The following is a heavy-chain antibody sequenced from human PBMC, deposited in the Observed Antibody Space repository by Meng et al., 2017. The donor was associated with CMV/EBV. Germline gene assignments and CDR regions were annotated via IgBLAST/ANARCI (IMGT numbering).Heavy chain of an antibody. J-gene: IGHJ4*02. D-gene: IGHD3-10*01. CDR3: ARHGGGYFDY. CDR2: IYWNDDK. CDR1: GFSLSTSGVG. Sequence: LRLSCAASGFSLSTSGVGVGWIRQPPGKALEWLALIYWNDDKRYSPSLKSRLTITKDTSKNQVVLTMTNMDPVDTATYYCARHGGGYFDYWGQGTLVTVSS. V-gene: IGHV2-5*01.